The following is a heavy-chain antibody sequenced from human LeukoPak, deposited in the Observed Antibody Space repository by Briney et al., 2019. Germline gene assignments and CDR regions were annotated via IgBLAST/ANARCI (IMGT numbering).Heavy chain of an antibody. CDR1: GGSFSSYY. J-gene: IGHJ5*02. Sequence: SETLSLTCAVYGGSFSSYYWTWIRQPPGKGLEWIGEVNYSGGTKYNPSLKSRVTISVDTSKNQFSLNLSSVTAADTAVYYCARALIAVAGTDWFDPWGQGTLVTVSS. V-gene: IGHV4-34*01. CDR3: ARALIAVAGTDWFDP. CDR2: VNYSGGT. D-gene: IGHD6-19*01.